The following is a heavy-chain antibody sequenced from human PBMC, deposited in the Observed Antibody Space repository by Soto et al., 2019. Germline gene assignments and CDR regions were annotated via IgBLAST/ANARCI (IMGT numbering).Heavy chain of an antibody. CDR1: GFTFSSYA. D-gene: IGHD5-18*01. V-gene: IGHV3-23*01. J-gene: IGHJ4*02. CDR3: ARHLWSPYYFDY. CDR2: ISGSGGST. Sequence: EVQLLESGGGLVQPGGSLRLSCAASGFTFSSYAMSWVRQAPGKGLEWVSGISGSGGSTYSADSVKGRFTISRDNSRDTLYLLMNSLRAEDTAVYYCARHLWSPYYFDYWGQGTLVTVSS.